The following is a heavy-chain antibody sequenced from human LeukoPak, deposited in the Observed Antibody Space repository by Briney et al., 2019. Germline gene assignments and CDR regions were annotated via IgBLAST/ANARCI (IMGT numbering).Heavy chain of an antibody. Sequence: SETLSLTCTVSGGSISTYYWSWIRQPPGKGLEWIGYIYNSGSTNYNPSLKSRVTISVDTSKNQFSLKLSSVTAADTAVYYCARDRVSGTLGWFDPWGQGTLVTVSS. CDR2: IYNSGST. CDR1: GGSISTYY. D-gene: IGHD3-10*01. V-gene: IGHV4-59*01. J-gene: IGHJ5*02. CDR3: ARDRVSGTLGWFDP.